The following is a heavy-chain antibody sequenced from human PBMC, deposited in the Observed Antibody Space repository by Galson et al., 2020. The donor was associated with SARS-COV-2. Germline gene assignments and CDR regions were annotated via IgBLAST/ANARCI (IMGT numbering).Heavy chain of an antibody. D-gene: IGHD6-13*01. Sequence: SQTLSLTCTVSGGSISSSSYYWGWSRQPPGKGLEWSGSIYYIGSTYYNPSLKSRVTISVDTSKNQFSLKLSSVTAADTAVYYCARDNSSIWYLAAFDIWGQGTMVTGSS. CDR2: IYYIGST. J-gene: IGHJ3*02. V-gene: IGHV4-39*07. CDR3: ARDNSSIWYLAAFDI. CDR1: GGSISSSSYY.